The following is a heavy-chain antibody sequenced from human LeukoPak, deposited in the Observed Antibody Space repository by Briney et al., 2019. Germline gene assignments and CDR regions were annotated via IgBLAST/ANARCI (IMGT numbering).Heavy chain of an antibody. J-gene: IGHJ4*02. D-gene: IGHD3-10*01. CDR3: ARDRREVSYYGSGTFKFGENYLDY. V-gene: IGHV1-2*02. Sequence: ASVKVSCKASGYTFTSYYMHWVRQAPGQGLEWMGWINPNRGGTNFAQKFQGRVTMTRDTSITTAYMELSRLRSDDTAVYYCARDRREVSYYGSGTFKFGENYLDYWGQGTLLTVSS. CDR1: GYTFTSYY. CDR2: INPNRGGT.